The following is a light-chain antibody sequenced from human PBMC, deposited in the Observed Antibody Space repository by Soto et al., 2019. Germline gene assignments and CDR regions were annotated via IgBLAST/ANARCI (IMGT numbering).Light chain of an antibody. J-gene: IGKJ4*01. CDR1: QRVSSY. CDR2: GAS. V-gene: IGKV3-20*01. Sequence: IVITQSPSTVSVSPPERSSLSCRASQRVSSYLAWYQQKPGQAPRLFIYGASSRATGIPDRFSGSGSGTDFTLTISRLEPEDFAVYYCQQYGRSPLTFGGGTKVDIK. CDR3: QQYGRSPLT.